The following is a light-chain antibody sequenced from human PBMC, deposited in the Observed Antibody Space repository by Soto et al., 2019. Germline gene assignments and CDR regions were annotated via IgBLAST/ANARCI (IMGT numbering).Light chain of an antibody. CDR3: QQYTTSPFT. CDR1: QSVGSNY. Sequence: EIVLTQSPGTLSLSPGERATLYCRASQSVGSNYLAWYQQKPGQAPRVLIYGASSRATGIPYRFSGSGSGVEFTLTVSRLEPEDFAVYYCQQYTTSPFTFGPGTKVDIK. V-gene: IGKV3-20*01. CDR2: GAS. J-gene: IGKJ3*01.